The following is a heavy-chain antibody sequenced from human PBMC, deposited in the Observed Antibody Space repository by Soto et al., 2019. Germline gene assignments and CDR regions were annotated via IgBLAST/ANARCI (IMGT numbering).Heavy chain of an antibody. V-gene: IGHV1-18*01. D-gene: IGHD2-15*01. J-gene: IGHJ3*02. Sequence: GASVKVSCKASGYTFTSYGISWVRQAPGQGLEWMGWISAYNGNTNYAQKLQGRVTMTTDTSTSTAYMELRSLRSDDTAVYYCAREETYCSGGSCYFFNAFDIWGQGTMVTVSS. CDR1: GYTFTSYG. CDR3: AREETYCSGGSCYFFNAFDI. CDR2: ISAYNGNT.